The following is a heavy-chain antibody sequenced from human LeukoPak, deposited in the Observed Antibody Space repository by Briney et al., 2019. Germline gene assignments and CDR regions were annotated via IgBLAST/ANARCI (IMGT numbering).Heavy chain of an antibody. Sequence: GASLQISCKGSGYSFTTFWIGWVRQMPGKGLEWMGLIYPGDSDTRYSPSFQGQVTISADKSINTAYLQWSSLKASDTAMYYCVKQIDYGSGVDAFDIWGQGTMVTVSS. CDR1: GYSFTTFW. V-gene: IGHV5-51*01. D-gene: IGHD3-10*01. CDR3: VKQIDYGSGVDAFDI. CDR2: IYPGDSDT. J-gene: IGHJ3*02.